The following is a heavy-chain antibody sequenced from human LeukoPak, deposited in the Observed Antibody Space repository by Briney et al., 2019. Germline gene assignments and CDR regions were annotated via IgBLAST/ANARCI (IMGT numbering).Heavy chain of an antibody. CDR3: ARGGSGWSYYFDY. V-gene: IGHV4-4*09. J-gene: IGHJ4*02. CDR1: GGSINNFY. CDR2: MYTSGST. D-gene: IGHD6-19*01. Sequence: SETLSLTCTVSGGSINNFYWTWIRQSPGKGQEWIGRMYTSGSTNYNPSLKSRVTISVDTSKNQFSLKLTSVTAADTAVYYCARGGSGWSYYFDYWGQGTLVTVSS.